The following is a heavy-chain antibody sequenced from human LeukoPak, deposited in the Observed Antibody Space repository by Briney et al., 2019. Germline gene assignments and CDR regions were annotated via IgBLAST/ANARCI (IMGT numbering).Heavy chain of an antibody. J-gene: IGHJ4*02. CDR2: ISGSGGST. D-gene: IGHD3-22*01. CDR1: GGSISSGGYY. CDR3: AKAMIVAYFDY. V-gene: IGHV3-23*01. Sequence: LSLTCTVSGGSISSGGYYWSWIRQHPGKGLEWVSAISGSGGSTYYADSVKGRFTISRDNSKNTLYLQMNSLRAEDTAVYYCAKAMIVAYFDYWGQGTLVTVSS.